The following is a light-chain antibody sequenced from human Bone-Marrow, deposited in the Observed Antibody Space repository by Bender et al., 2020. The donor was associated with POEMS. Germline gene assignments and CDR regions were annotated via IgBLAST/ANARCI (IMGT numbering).Light chain of an antibody. Sequence: QSALTQPPSASGSPGQSVTISCTGTSSDVGGYNYVSWYQQHPGKAPKLMIYEVSNRPSGVSNRFSGSKSGNTASLTISGLQAEDEADYYCSSYTSRTSHVVFGGGTKLTVL. CDR3: SSYTSRTSHVV. J-gene: IGLJ2*01. V-gene: IGLV2-14*01. CDR2: EVS. CDR1: SSDVGGYNY.